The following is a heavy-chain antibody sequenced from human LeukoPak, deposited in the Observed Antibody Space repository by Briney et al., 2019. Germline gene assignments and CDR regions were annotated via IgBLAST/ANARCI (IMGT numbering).Heavy chain of an antibody. CDR1: GYTFTRYD. Sequence: ASVKVSCKASGYTFTRYDINWVRQATGQGLEWMGWMNPNSGNTGYAQKFQGRVTMTRNTSISTAYMELSSLRSEDTAVYYCAREASGIAAAGTPLGYWGQGTLVTVSS. D-gene: IGHD6-13*01. J-gene: IGHJ4*02. V-gene: IGHV1-8*01. CDR3: AREASGIAAAGTPLGY. CDR2: MNPNSGNT.